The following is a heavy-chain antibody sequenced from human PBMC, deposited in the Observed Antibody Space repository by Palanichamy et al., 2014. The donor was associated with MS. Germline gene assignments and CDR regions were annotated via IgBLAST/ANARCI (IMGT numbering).Heavy chain of an antibody. CDR3: ATQFNFLFDY. J-gene: IGHJ4*02. CDR2: ISYSGND. Sequence: QVQLQESGPGLVRPSQTLSLTCTVSGGSVTSGGYFWSWVRQTPGKGLEWIGYISYSGNDYYNPSLRGRVSISADTSKNQFSLKLSSVTAADTAVYFCATQFNFLFDYWGQGILVAASS. CDR1: GGSVTSGGYF. V-gene: IGHV4-30-4*01. D-gene: IGHD1-20*01.